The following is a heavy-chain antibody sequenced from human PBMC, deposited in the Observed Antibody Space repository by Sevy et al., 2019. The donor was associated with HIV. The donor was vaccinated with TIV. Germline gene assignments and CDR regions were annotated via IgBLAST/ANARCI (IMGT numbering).Heavy chain of an antibody. Sequence: GGSLRLSCAASGFTFNTYSLIWVRQTPGKGLEWLSFIGTAAGVTYYADSMKGLFTISRDNAKNSLYLQMNSLRDEDTAVYYCARCPGHYSIDYWGPGTLVTVSS. CDR1: GFTFNTYS. CDR3: ARCPGHYSIDY. V-gene: IGHV3-48*02. CDR2: IGTAAGVT. D-gene: IGHD2-21*01. J-gene: IGHJ4*02.